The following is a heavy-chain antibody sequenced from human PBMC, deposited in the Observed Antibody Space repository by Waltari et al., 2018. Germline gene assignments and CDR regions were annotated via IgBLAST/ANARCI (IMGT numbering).Heavy chain of an antibody. V-gene: IGHV4-30-4*01. CDR3: ARTAAWFDP. CDR1: GCSISSGDSY. CDR2: IYYSEST. D-gene: IGHD6-25*01. J-gene: IGHJ5*02. Sequence: QVQLQESGPGLVKPSQTLSLTCTVSGCSISSGDSYWSWIRQPPGKGLEWIGYIYYSESTYYNPSLNSRVTISVDTSKNQFSLKLSSVTAADTAVYYCARTAAWFDPWGQGTLVTVSS.